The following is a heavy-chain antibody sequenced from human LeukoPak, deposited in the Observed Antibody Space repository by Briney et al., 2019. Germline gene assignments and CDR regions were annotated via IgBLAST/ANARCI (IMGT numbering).Heavy chain of an antibody. Sequence: SETLSLTCTVSGGSISSYYWSWIRQPPGKGLEWIGYIYYSGSTYYNPSLKSRVTISVDTSKNQFSLKLSSVTAADTAVYYCARAAYWAFDIWGQGTMVTVSS. D-gene: IGHD3-16*01. CDR2: IYYSGST. CDR1: GGSISSYY. CDR3: ARAAYWAFDI. V-gene: IGHV4-59*12. J-gene: IGHJ3*02.